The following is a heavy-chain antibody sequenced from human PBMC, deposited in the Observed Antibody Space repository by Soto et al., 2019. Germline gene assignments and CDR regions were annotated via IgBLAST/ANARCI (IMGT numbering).Heavy chain of an antibody. V-gene: IGHV1-69*13. CDR2: IIPLFGTA. D-gene: IGHD6-19*01. J-gene: IGHJ4*02. CDR1: GGTFSTYA. Sequence: SVKVSCKTSGGTFSTYAIYWVRQAPGQGLEWMGAIIPLFGTADYAQKFQGRVTTTADESTSTASMELSSLRSEDTAVYYCARPKGSYSSGYYYFDYWGQGTLVTVSS. CDR3: ARPKGSYSSGYYYFDY.